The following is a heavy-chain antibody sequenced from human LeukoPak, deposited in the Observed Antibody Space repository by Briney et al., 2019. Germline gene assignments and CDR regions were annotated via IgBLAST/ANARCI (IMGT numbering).Heavy chain of an antibody. CDR3: TRGAYGSGSYSPFSDFDI. J-gene: IGHJ3*02. Sequence: PGGSLRLSCTTSGFTFGDYAMTWFRQAPGKGLEWVGFIRSKFCGGTTEYAASVKGRFTISRDDFKSIAYLQMNSLKTEDTAVYYCTRGAYGSGSYSPFSDFDIWGQGTMVTVSS. V-gene: IGHV3-49*03. CDR1: GFTFGDYA. D-gene: IGHD3-10*01. CDR2: IRSKFCGGTT.